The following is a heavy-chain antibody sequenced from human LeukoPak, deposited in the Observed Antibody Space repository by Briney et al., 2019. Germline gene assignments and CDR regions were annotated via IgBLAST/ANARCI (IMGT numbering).Heavy chain of an antibody. D-gene: IGHD1-26*01. Sequence: GGSLRLSCEVSGFTFSSYGMHWVRQAPGKGLEWVAVISYDGSNKYYADSVKGRFTISRDNAKNSLYLQMNSLRAEDTAVYYCARYSGSYEVNYYYYGMDVWGQGTTVTVSS. CDR3: ARYSGSYEVNYYYYGMDV. J-gene: IGHJ6*02. CDR1: GFTFSSYG. CDR2: ISYDGSNK. V-gene: IGHV3-30*03.